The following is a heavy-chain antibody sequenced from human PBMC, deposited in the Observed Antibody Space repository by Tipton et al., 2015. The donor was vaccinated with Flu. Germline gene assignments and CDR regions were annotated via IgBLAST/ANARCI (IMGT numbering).Heavy chain of an antibody. CDR1: GYTFTKYG. CDR3: ATSYHDSCKPCLGP. CDR2: MNPESGDT. D-gene: IGHD3-22*01. J-gene: IGHJ5*02. V-gene: IGHV1-8*01. Sequence: QVQLVQSGAEVKKPGASVKVSCKASGYTFTKYGISWMRQATGQGLEWMGWMNPESGDTGYAQKFQGGVIMTRDISTSTAYMELSTLRSEDTAVYYCATSYHDSCKPCLGPWGQGTLVTVSS.